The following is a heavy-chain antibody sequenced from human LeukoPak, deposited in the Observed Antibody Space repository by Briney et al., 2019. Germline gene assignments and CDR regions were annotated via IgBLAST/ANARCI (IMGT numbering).Heavy chain of an antibody. CDR1: GGSISSSSYF. CDR2: IYYSGTT. CDR3: TKVIRETRFDP. Sequence: SETLSLTCTVSGGSISSSSYFWGWIRQPPGKGLEWIGTIYYSGTTYLNPSLKSRVTISVDTSKNQFSLKLNSVTAADTAVYYCTKVIRETRFDPWGQGTLVTVSS. D-gene: IGHD2-21*01. V-gene: IGHV4-39*01. J-gene: IGHJ5*02.